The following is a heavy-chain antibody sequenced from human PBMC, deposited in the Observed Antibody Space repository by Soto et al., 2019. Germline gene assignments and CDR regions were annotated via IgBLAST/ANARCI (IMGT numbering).Heavy chain of an antibody. D-gene: IGHD3-16*01. CDR2: IIPFFGTA. V-gene: IGHV1-69*13. CDR3: ARTAPMDAGDKYYYDF. J-gene: IGHJ4*02. Sequence: SVKVSCKASGGTFSTFGISWVRQAPGQGLEWMGGIIPFFGTAKYSQKFEDRITITADESTNTVYMDLRSLTSEDTAIYYCARTAPMDAGDKYYYDFWGQGARVTVSS. CDR1: GGTFSTFG.